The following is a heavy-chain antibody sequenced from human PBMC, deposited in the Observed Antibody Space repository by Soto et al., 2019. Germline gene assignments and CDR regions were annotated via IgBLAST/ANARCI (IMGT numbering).Heavy chain of an antibody. V-gene: IGHV5-10-1*01. CDR2: IDPDGSYI. CDR3: ARHERYSSDWPYYNWFDP. D-gene: IGHD6-19*01. J-gene: IGHJ5*02. CDR1: GYNFTSYW. Sequence: AGESLKISCKGSGYNFTSYWISWVRQMPGKGLEWMGRIDPDGSYIKYSPSFQGHVTFSADKSISTAYLQWSSLKASDTAMYYCARHERYSSDWPYYNWFDPWGQGTLVTVS.